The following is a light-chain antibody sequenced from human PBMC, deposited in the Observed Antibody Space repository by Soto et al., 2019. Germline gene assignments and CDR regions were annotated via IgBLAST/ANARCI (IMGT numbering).Light chain of an antibody. Sequence: QSVLTQPPSASGTPGQRVTISCSGSSSNIGSNTVNWYQHLPGTAPKLLIYSNNQRPSGVPDRFSGSKSGTSASLAISGLQSEDEADSYCATWDDSPNGPVFGGGTKVTVL. J-gene: IGLJ2*01. CDR3: ATWDDSPNGPV. V-gene: IGLV1-44*01. CDR2: SNN. CDR1: SSNIGSNT.